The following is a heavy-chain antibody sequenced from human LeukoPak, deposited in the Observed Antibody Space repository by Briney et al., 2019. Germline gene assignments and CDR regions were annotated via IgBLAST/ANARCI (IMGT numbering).Heavy chain of an antibody. Sequence: ASVKVSCKASGGTFSSYAISWVRQAPGQGLEWMGRIIPILGIANYAQKFQGRVTITADKSTSTAYMELSSLRSEDTAVYYCARDSPGGDGSGGRPDYWGQGTLVTVSS. V-gene: IGHV1-69*04. CDR3: ARDSPGGDGSGGRPDY. D-gene: IGHD3-10*01. J-gene: IGHJ4*02. CDR2: IIPILGIA. CDR1: GGTFSSYA.